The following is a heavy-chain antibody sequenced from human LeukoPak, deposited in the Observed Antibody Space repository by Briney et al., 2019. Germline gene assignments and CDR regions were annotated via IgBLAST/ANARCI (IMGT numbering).Heavy chain of an antibody. CDR2: INPNSGGT. CDR3: VRARIVGDLDY. V-gene: IGHV1-2*02. J-gene: IGHJ4*02. CDR1: GYTFTGYC. D-gene: IGHD1-26*01. Sequence: ASVKVSCKASGYTFTGYCMHWVRQAPGQGLEWMGWINPNSGGTNYAQKFQGRVTMTRDTSISTAYMELSRLRSDDTAVYYCVRARIVGDLDYWGQGTLVTVSS.